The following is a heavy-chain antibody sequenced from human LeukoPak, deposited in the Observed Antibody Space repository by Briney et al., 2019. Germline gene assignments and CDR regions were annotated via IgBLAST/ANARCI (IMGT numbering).Heavy chain of an antibody. CDR1: GNSISSYY. CDR3: ARETTGLARYFDY. Sequence: SETLSLTCTVSGNSISSYYWSWIRQPAGKGLEWIGRIYTSGSTNYNPSLKSRVTVSVDTSKNQFSLSLSSVTAADTAFYYCARETTGLARYFDYWGQGTLVTVSS. J-gene: IGHJ4*02. D-gene: IGHD4-17*01. V-gene: IGHV4-4*07. CDR2: IYTSGST.